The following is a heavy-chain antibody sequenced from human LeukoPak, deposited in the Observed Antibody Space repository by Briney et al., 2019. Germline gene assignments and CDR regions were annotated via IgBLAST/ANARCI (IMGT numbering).Heavy chain of an antibody. Sequence: SGGSLRLSCAASGFPFINYAMTWVRQAPGKGLEWVSAISGSGDSTFNSDSVKGRFTISRDNSKNTLYLQMNSLRAEDTALYYCATSTVAKYDYWGQGTLVAVSS. V-gene: IGHV3-23*01. CDR2: ISGSGDST. CDR1: GFPFINYA. J-gene: IGHJ4*02. CDR3: ATSTVAKYDY. D-gene: IGHD4-11*01.